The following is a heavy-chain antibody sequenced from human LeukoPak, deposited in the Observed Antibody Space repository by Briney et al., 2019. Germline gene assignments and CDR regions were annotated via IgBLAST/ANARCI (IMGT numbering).Heavy chain of an antibody. CDR3: ARGSDIVVVPAAMDYNWFDP. V-gene: IGHV1-69*01. D-gene: IGHD2-2*01. Sequence: SVKVSCKASGGTFSSYAISWVRQAPGQGLEWMGGIIPIVGTANYAQKFQGRVTITADESTSTAYMELSSLRSEDTAVYYCARGSDIVVVPAAMDYNWFDPWGQGTLVTVSS. CDR1: GGTFSSYA. CDR2: IIPIVGTA. J-gene: IGHJ5*02.